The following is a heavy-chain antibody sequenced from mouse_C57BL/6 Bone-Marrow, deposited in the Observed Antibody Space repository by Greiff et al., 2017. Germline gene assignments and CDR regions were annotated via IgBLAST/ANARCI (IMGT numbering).Heavy chain of an antibody. Sequence: EVMLVESGGGLVQPGGSLKLSCAASGFTFSDYYMYWVRQTPEKRLEWVAYISNGGGSTYYPDTVKGRFTISRDNAKNTLYLQMSRLKSEDTAMYYCARHSGYAFDYWGQGTTLTVSS. V-gene: IGHV5-12*01. D-gene: IGHD3-2*02. J-gene: IGHJ2*01. CDR3: ARHSGYAFDY. CDR1: GFTFSDYY. CDR2: ISNGGGST.